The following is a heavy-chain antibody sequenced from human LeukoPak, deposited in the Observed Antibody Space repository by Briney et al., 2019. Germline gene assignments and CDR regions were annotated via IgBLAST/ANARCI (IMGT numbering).Heavy chain of an antibody. CDR3: AKVVSGYHFDY. Sequence: PGGSLRLSCAASGFTFSSYGMSWVRRAPGKGPEWVSGISGSGGNTYSADSVKGRFTISRDNSQNKLYLQMNTLRAEDTAVYYCAKVVSGYHFDYWGQGTLVTVSS. D-gene: IGHD5-12*01. J-gene: IGHJ4*02. CDR1: GFTFSSYG. V-gene: IGHV3-23*01. CDR2: ISGSGGNT.